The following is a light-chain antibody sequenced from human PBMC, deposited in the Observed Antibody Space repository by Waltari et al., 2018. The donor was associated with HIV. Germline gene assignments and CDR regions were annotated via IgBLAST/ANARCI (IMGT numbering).Light chain of an antibody. Sequence: QSVLTQPPSVSGAPGPRVTISCTGNSSTVGAASDVNWFQKLPGVSPTLLIYGYNYRHSGVPERFSASRSDSSGSLTIAELQAEDEADYHCQSYDKVLGSVVFGGGTTLTVL. V-gene: IGLV1-40*01. J-gene: IGLJ2*01. CDR1: SSTVGAASD. CDR2: GYN. CDR3: QSYDKVLGSVV.